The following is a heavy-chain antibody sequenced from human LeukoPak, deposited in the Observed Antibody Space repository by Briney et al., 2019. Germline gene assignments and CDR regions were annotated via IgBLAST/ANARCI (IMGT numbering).Heavy chain of an antibody. V-gene: IGHV1-69*13. J-gene: IGHJ4*02. CDR1: GYTFSSYA. CDR3: ARARYSSRPVDY. CDR2: IIPIFGTA. Sequence: GASVKVSCKASGYTFSSYAISWVRQAPGQGLERMGGIIPIFGTANYAQKFQGRVTITADESTSTAYMELSSLRSEDTAVYYCARARYSSRPVDYWGQGTLVTVSS. D-gene: IGHD6-13*01.